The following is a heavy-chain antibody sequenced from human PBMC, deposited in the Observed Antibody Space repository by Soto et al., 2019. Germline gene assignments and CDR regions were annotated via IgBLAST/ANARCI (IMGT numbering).Heavy chain of an antibody. Sequence: SETLCFSCTFSVGSISGYYWNWIGQPAGEGLEWIGRFYTSTDIIYNPSLKSRLIMSTDTSKNQLSLNLRSVTAADTAVYYCARTKHGDPWFDPWGQGIMVTVSS. J-gene: IGHJ5*02. V-gene: IGHV4-4*07. CDR2: FYTSTDI. CDR1: VGSISGYY. CDR3: ARTKHGDPWFDP. D-gene: IGHD7-27*01.